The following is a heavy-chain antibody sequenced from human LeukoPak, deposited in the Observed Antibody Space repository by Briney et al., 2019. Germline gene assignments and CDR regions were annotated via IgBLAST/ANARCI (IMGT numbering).Heavy chain of an antibody. D-gene: IGHD3-3*01. Sequence: GGSLRLSCVASGFTFSSYWMSWVRQAPGKGLEWVANIKQDGSEKYYVDSVKGRFTISRDNARNSLYLQMDSLRAEDTAVYYCAGRFVPWGQGTLVTVSS. CDR2: IKQDGSEK. V-gene: IGHV3-7*01. CDR3: AGRFVP. CDR1: GFTFSSYW. J-gene: IGHJ5*02.